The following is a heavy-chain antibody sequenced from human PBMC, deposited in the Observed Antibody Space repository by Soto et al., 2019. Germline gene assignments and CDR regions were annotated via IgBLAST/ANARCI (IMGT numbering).Heavy chain of an antibody. V-gene: IGHV1-3*05. Sequence: QVQLVQSGAEEKKPGASVKVSCKASGYTFTDYAMHWVRQAPGQRLEWMGWINGGDGNTKYSQKFQGRVTITRDTSASTSASTVYVELSSLTSEDTVMYYCARGPTTTDYGEWFDPWGQGTLVTVSS. CDR3: ARGPTTTDYGEWFDP. CDR1: GYTFTDYA. J-gene: IGHJ5*02. CDR2: INGGDGNT. D-gene: IGHD4-17*01.